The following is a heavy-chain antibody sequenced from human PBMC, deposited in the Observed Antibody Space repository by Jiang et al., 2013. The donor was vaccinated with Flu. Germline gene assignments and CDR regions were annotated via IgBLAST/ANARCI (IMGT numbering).Heavy chain of an antibody. CDR3: ARGGAYSSGPNIYYYYGMDV. J-gene: IGHJ6*02. Sequence: KGLEWVSYISSSSSTIYYADSVKGRFTISRDNAKNSLYLQMNSLRAEDTAVYYCARGGAYSSGPNIYYYYGMDVWGQGTTVTVSS. CDR2: ISSSSSTI. V-gene: IGHV3-48*01. D-gene: IGHD6-19*01.